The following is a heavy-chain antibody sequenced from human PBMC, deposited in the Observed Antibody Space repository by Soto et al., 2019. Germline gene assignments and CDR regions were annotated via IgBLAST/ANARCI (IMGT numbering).Heavy chain of an antibody. CDR3: ARGRGLVYDGRTYPPHYFDY. Sequence: SETLSLTCTVSGGSISTYYWSWVRQPPGKGLEWIGYIYYRGSTNYNPSLKSRVTISVDTSKNQFSLKLSSVTAADTAVYYCARGRGLVYDGRTYPPHYFDYWGQGALVTVSS. CDR2: IYYRGST. J-gene: IGHJ4*02. CDR1: GGSISTYY. D-gene: IGHD3-22*01. V-gene: IGHV4-59*08.